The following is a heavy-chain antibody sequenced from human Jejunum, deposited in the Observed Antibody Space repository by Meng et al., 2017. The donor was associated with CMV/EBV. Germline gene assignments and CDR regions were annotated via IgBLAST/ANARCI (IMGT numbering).Heavy chain of an antibody. D-gene: IGHD3-3*01. V-gene: IGHV3-48*03. CDR1: GLTFSSYE. J-gene: IGHJ4*02. CDR3: VRGGSSGTLKYFDY. CDR2: IRASTTAI. Sequence: GLTFSSYEMNWVRQIPVKGLEWISYIRASTTAIYYAGSVKGRFTISRDNVKNSLYLLMESLRAEDTAIYYCVRGGSSGTLKYFDYWGQGALVTVSS.